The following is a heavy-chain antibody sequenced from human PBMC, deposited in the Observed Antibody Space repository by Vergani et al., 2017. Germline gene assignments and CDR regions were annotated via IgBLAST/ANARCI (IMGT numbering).Heavy chain of an antibody. J-gene: IGHJ4*01. CDR1: GFTFSSYG. CDR2: IRSDESRR. CDR3: VKEKIDLGSYFFDS. D-gene: IGHD2/OR15-2a*01. V-gene: IGHV3-30*02. Sequence: QVQLVESGGGVVQPGGSLRLSCAASGFTFSSYGMHWVRQAPGKGLEWVASIRSDESRRYYGDSMEGPFTISRDNSKNTLYLQMKSLRPEDTAVYYCVKEKIDLGSYFFDSWGHGILVTVSS.